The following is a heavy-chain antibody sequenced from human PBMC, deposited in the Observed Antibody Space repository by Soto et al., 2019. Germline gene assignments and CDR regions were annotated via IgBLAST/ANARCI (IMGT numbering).Heavy chain of an antibody. D-gene: IGHD2-2*01. Sequence: ASVKVSCKASGYTFTGYYMHWVRQAPGQGLDWMGWINPNSGGTNYAQKFQGRVTMTRDTSISTAYMELSRLRSDDTAVYYCARVVVPAAKSYYYYYGMDVWGQGTTVTVSS. V-gene: IGHV1-2*02. CDR3: ARVVVPAAKSYYYYYGMDV. J-gene: IGHJ6*02. CDR2: INPNSGGT. CDR1: GYTFTGYY.